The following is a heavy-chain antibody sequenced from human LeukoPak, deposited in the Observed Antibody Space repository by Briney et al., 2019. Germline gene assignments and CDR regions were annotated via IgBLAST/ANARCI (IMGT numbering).Heavy chain of an antibody. V-gene: IGHV3-21*01. CDR1: RITLSRSS. CDR3: ARDLGPYNFDY. D-gene: IGHD2-2*02. Sequence: PGWSLSLYSAASRITLSRSSMDWGRQYPRKGLGLVSYISSSSSYIYYADSVKGRFTISRDNAKNSLYLQMNSLRAEDTAVYYCARDLGPYNFDYWGQGTLVTVSS. J-gene: IGHJ4*02. CDR2: ISSSSSYI.